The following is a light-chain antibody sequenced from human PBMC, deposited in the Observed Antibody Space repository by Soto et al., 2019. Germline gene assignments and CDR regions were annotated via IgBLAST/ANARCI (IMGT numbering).Light chain of an antibody. CDR2: GAS. CDR1: KSFSHSY. J-gene: IGKJ4*01. Sequence: EIVLTQSPDTLSLSPGERATLSCRASKSFSHSYLAWYQHKPGQAPRLLFYGASNRATGIPARFTGSGSGTEFTLTISSLQSEDFAVYSCQQYDNWPPTFGGGTKVDIK. CDR3: QQYDNWPPT. V-gene: IGKV3-15*01.